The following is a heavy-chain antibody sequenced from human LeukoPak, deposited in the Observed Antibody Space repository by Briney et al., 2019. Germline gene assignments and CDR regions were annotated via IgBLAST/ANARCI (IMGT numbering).Heavy chain of an antibody. Sequence: GGSLRLSCAASGFTFSGYWMTWVRQAPGKGLEWVANVNQDGDNKRYVESVKGRFTISRDNSKNTLYLQMNSLRAEDTAVYYCAKDAAGVVVTYYYYYMDVWGKGTTVTVSS. V-gene: IGHV3-7*03. D-gene: IGHD3-22*01. CDR3: AKDAAGVVVTYYYYYMDV. CDR1: GFTFSGYW. CDR2: VNQDGDNK. J-gene: IGHJ6*03.